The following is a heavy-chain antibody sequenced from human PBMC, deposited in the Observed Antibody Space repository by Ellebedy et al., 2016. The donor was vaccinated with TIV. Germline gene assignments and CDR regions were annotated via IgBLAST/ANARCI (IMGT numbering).Heavy chain of an antibody. CDR1: GFSLRNYW. D-gene: IGHD1-1*01. Sequence: GGSLRLSXAASGFSLRNYWMHWVRQPPGKGLIWVARTNTDGGFTNYADSVRGRFTVSRDNARNTLFLQMYSLEAEDTAVYYCARDRTDYLDYWGQGTLVTVSS. J-gene: IGHJ4*02. CDR3: ARDRTDYLDY. V-gene: IGHV3-74*01. CDR2: TNTDGGFT.